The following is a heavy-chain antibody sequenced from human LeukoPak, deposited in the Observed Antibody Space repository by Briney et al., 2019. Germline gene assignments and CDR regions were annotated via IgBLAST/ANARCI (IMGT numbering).Heavy chain of an antibody. CDR3: ARHPSGSGLLWFDP. CDR2: IYYSGST. J-gene: IGHJ5*02. V-gene: IGHV4-59*08. D-gene: IGHD6-19*01. CDR1: GGSISSYY. Sequence: PSETLSLTCTVSGGSISSYYWSWIRQPPGKGLEWIGYIYYSGSTNYNPSLNSRVTISVDTSKNQFSLRLSSVTAADPAIYYCARHPSGSGLLWFDPWGQGTPVTVSS.